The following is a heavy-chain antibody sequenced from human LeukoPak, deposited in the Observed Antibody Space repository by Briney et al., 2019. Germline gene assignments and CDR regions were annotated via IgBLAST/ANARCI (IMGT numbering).Heavy chain of an antibody. Sequence: SVKVSCKASGGTFNSFAISWLRQAPGQGPEWMGVSIPILGTADLAQKFQGRVTITRDESTSTAYMDLSGLRFEDTAVYYCARGHSSSSFDSWGQGTLVTVSS. V-gene: IGHV1-69*05. CDR3: ARGHSSSSFDS. CDR2: SIPILGTA. D-gene: IGHD6-6*01. J-gene: IGHJ4*02. CDR1: GGTFNSFA.